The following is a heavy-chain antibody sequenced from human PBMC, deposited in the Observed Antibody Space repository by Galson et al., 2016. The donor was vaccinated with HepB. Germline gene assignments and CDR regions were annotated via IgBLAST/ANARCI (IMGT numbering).Heavy chain of an antibody. D-gene: IGHD2-8*01. CDR3: ARHVEYCSNGTCYFGMDV. Sequence: SLRLSCAASGFTFRDFYMSWVRQAPGKGLEYISYISSGGTITFYADSVQGRFTVSRDNAKKSVHLQVNSLTGDDTAVYYCARHVEYCSNGTCYFGMDVWGQGTLVTVSS. V-gene: IGHV3-11*01. J-gene: IGHJ4*02. CDR2: ISSGGTIT. CDR1: GFTFRDFY.